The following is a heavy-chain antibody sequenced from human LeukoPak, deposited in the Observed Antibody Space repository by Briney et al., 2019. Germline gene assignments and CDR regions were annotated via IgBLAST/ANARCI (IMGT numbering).Heavy chain of an antibody. J-gene: IGHJ4*02. Sequence: AGRSLRLSCAASGFIFSNYGMHWVRQAPGKGLEWITLISSDGSGDFYADSVKGRFTISRDNAMNSLYLQMNSLRAEDTAIYYCARSLPYGTTWYGRSDFWGQGTLVTVSS. V-gene: IGHV3-30*03. CDR3: ARSLPYGTTWYGRSDF. CDR2: ISSDGSGD. D-gene: IGHD6-13*01. CDR1: GFIFSNYG.